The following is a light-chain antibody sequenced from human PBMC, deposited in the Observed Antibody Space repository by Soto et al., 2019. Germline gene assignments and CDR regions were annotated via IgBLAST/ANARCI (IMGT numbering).Light chain of an antibody. J-gene: IGKJ1*01. CDR1: QSVGTH. CDR2: SAS. Sequence: EIMLTQSTATLTFSPGVKATLSCRASQSVGTHLVWYQQKPGQAPRLLIYSASKRATGIPARFSGSGSGTDFTLTISSLEPADFAVYYCQQPGRFGQGTKVDIK. CDR3: QQPGR. V-gene: IGKV3-11*01.